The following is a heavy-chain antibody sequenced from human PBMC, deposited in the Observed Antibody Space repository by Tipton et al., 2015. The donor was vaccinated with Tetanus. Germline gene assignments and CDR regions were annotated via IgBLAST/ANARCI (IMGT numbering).Heavy chain of an antibody. CDR2: VLSDGTNM. V-gene: IGHV3-33*01. D-gene: IGHD1-26*01. J-gene: IGHJ3*02. CDR3: ARARGDGGLLVGSTDAFDI. Sequence: SLRLSCAASGFSFGCCGMHWVRQAPGKGLEWVAVVLSDGTNMYYADSVKGRFTISRDNSKNTVYLQMNSLRAEDTAVYYCARARGDGGLLVGSTDAFDIWGHGTMVTVSS. CDR1: GFSFGCCG.